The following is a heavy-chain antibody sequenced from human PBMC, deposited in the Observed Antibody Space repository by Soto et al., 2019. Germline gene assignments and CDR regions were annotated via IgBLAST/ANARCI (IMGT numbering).Heavy chain of an antibody. CDR1: GYTFTSYG. D-gene: IGHD1-1*01. V-gene: IGHV1-18*01. Sequence: QVHLVQSGAEVKKPGASVKVSCKASGYTFTSYGITWVRQAPGQGLERMGWISAHNGNKDYAQKLQGRVIVTRDTSTSTAYMELRSLISDDTAVYYCARGRYGDYWGQGALVTVSS. CDR3: ARGRYGDY. CDR2: ISAHNGNK. J-gene: IGHJ4*02.